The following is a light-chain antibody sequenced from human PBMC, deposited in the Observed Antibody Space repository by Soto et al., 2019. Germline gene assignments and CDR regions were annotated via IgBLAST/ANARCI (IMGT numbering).Light chain of an antibody. V-gene: IGKV3-15*01. J-gene: IGKJ5*01. CDR3: QQRLHWPIT. CDR2: GAS. Sequence: EIVMTQSPATLSVSPGERATLSCRASQSVRSNLAWYQQKPGQAPRLLIYGASSRATGIPARFSGSGSGTEFTLTISSLQSEDFAVYYCQQRLHWPITFGQGTRLEIK. CDR1: QSVRSN.